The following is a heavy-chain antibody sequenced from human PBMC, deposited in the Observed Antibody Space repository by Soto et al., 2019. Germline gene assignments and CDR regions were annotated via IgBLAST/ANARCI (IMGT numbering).Heavy chain of an antibody. Sequence: QVQLVQSGAEVKKPGSSVKVSCKASGGTFSSYTISWVRQAPGQGLEWMGRIIPILGIANYAQKFQGRVTMTADKSTSTAYMELSSLRSEDTAVYYCAREQGIAVGGRQFDYWGQGTLVTVSS. CDR2: IIPILGIA. V-gene: IGHV1-69*08. CDR3: AREQGIAVGGRQFDY. CDR1: GGTFSSYT. J-gene: IGHJ4*02. D-gene: IGHD6-19*01.